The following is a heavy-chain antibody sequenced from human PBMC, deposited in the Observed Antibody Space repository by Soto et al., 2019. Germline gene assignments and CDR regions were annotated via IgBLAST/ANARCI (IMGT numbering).Heavy chain of an antibody. CDR3: VRDRRFCSTESCSTGDFYYRMDV. V-gene: IGHV4-31*03. CDR2: IFYDGTT. J-gene: IGHJ6*04. D-gene: IGHD2-2*01. Sequence: PSQTLSLTCSVSGASLRTGGFKWSWIRQHPGKGLEWIGYIFYDGTTYYNPSLKGRVIISVDTSDNSFSLNLNSVTAADTAMYYCVRDRRFCSTESCSTGDFYYRMDVWGEGTTVTVSS. CDR1: GASLRTGGFK.